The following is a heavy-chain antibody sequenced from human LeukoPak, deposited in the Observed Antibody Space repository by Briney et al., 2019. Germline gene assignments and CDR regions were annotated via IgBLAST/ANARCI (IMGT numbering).Heavy chain of an antibody. J-gene: IGHJ3*02. CDR3: ARVVVFTMTALDAFDI. Sequence: SETLSLTCAVYGGSFSGYYWSWLRQPPGKGLEWIGEINHSGSTNYNPSLKSRVTISVDTSKNQFSLKLSSVTAADTAVYYCARVVVFTMTALDAFDIWGQGTMVTVSS. V-gene: IGHV4-34*01. CDR2: INHSGST. D-gene: IGHD3-22*01. CDR1: GGSFSGYY.